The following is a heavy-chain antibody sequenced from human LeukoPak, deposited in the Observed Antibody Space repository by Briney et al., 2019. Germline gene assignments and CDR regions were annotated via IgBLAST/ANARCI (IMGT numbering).Heavy chain of an antibody. V-gene: IGHV4-4*02. Sequence: PSGTLSLTCAVSGGPISSSNWWSWVRQPPGKGLEWNGEIYHSGSTNYNPSLKSRVTISVDKSKNQFSLKLSSVTAADTAVYYCASRGQLYGDYAGFDYWGQGTLVTVSS. CDR1: GGPISSSNW. CDR2: IYHSGST. J-gene: IGHJ4*02. D-gene: IGHD4-17*01. CDR3: ASRGQLYGDYAGFDY.